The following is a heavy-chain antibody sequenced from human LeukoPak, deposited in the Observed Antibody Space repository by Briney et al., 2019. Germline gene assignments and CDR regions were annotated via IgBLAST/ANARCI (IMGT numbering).Heavy chain of an antibody. Sequence: GGSLRLSCAASGFTFDNYAMNWVRQVPGKGLEWISLISWNSGTIGYADSVKGRFTISRDNANNFLYLQMNSLRAEDTALYYCARAYKDRSLAGKKEFLQHWGQGTLVTVSS. V-gene: IGHV3-9*01. CDR1: GFTFDNYA. CDR3: ARAYKDRSLAGKKEFLQH. D-gene: IGHD6-19*01. J-gene: IGHJ1*01. CDR2: ISWNSGTI.